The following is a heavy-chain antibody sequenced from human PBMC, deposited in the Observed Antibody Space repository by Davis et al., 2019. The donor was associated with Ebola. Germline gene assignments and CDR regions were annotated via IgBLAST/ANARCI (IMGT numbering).Heavy chain of an antibody. Sequence: ASVKVSCKASGYTFTSYYMHWVRQAPGQGLEWMGGMNPYSGNTNYAQKLQGRVTVTTDTSTSTAYMELRSLRSDGTAVYYCARPPCTSCSMDVWGQGTTVTVSS. J-gene: IGHJ6*02. D-gene: IGHD2-2*01. CDR2: MNPYSGNT. CDR1: GYTFTSYY. V-gene: IGHV1-18*04. CDR3: ARPPCTSCSMDV.